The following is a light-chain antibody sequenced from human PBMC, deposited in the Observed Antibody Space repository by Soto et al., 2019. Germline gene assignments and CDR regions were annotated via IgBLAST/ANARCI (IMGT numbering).Light chain of an antibody. CDR2: AAS. CDR1: QSISSY. V-gene: IGKV1-39*01. Sequence: DIQMTQSPSSLSASVGDRVTITCRASQSISSYLNWYQQKPGKAPKLLIYAASSLQSGVPSRFSGSGSGTDFTLTIRSLQPEDFATYYCQQSYSTPFTFGPGPKVDIK. CDR3: QQSYSTPFT. J-gene: IGKJ3*01.